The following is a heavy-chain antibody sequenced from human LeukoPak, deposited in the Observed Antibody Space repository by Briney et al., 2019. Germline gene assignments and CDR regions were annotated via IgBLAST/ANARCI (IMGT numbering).Heavy chain of an antibody. D-gene: IGHD6-13*01. CDR3: ARGDSSSWYGPLFDY. CDR2: INPSGGST. J-gene: IGHJ4*02. CDR1: GYTLTSYY. V-gene: IGHV1-46*01. Sequence: ASVTVSCKESGYTLTSYYMHWVRQAPGQGLEWMGIINPSGGSTSYAQKFQGRVTMTRDTSTSTVYMELSSLRSEDTAVYYCARGDSSSWYGPLFDYWGQGTLVTVSS.